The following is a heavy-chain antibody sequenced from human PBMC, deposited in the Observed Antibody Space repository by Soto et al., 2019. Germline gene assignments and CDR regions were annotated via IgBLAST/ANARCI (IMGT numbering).Heavy chain of an antibody. CDR1: GFTFSSYA. J-gene: IGHJ6*02. CDR2: ISGSGGST. D-gene: IGHD3-9*01. V-gene: IGHV3-23*01. CDR3: AKEHDTPAELLSSGMDV. Sequence: PGGSLRLSCAASGFTFSSYAMSWVRQAPGKGLEWVSAISGSGGSTYYADSVKGRFTISRDNSKNTLYLQMNSLRAEDTAVYYCAKEHDTPAELLSSGMDVWGQGTTVTVSS.